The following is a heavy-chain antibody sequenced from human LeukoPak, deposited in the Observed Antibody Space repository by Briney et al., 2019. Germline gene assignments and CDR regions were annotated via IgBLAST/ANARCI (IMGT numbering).Heavy chain of an antibody. CDR3: AREPLNFVVVTNDAFDI. V-gene: IGHV3-23*01. D-gene: IGHD2-21*02. CDR2: ISGSGANT. Sequence: GGSLRLSCAASGFIFSDYGITWVRQAPGKGLEWVSGISGSGANTYFADSVKGRSTISRDNSKNTVYLQMNSLRADDTAMYYCAREPLNFVVVTNDAFDIWGQGTMVTVSS. J-gene: IGHJ3*02. CDR1: GFIFSDYG.